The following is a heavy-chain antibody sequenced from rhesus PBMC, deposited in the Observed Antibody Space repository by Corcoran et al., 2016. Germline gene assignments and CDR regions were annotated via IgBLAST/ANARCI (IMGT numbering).Heavy chain of an antibody. CDR2: ITYSWST. Sequence: QVQLQESGPGLVQPSETLSLTCAVSGGSISSGSYYWSWTRQPPGKGLEWIGYITYSWSTSYNPSLKYLVTISRDTSNNQFSLKLSSVTAADTAVYYCAREPSNTVGLDSWGQGVVVTVSS. CDR1: GGSISSGSYY. V-gene: IGHV4-122*02. D-gene: IGHD4-23*01. CDR3: AREPSNTVGLDS. J-gene: IGHJ6*01.